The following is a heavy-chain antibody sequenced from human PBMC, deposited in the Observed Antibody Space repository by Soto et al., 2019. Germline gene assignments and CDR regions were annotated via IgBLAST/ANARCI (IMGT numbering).Heavy chain of an antibody. Sequence: SETLSLTCTVSGCSISGYYWSWIRPPPGKGLEWIGYIYHTGSTNYNPSLKSRVTISLDTSKNQFSLKLSSLTAADTAVYYCARVGYCTGGSCYSDYYYGMDVWGQGTTVTVSS. D-gene: IGHD2-15*01. CDR3: ARVGYCTGGSCYSDYYYGMDV. J-gene: IGHJ6*02. CDR1: GCSISGYY. V-gene: IGHV4-59*01. CDR2: IYHTGST.